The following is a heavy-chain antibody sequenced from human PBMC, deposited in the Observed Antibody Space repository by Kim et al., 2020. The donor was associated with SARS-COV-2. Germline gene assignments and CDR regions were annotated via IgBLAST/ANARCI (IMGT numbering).Heavy chain of an antibody. CDR2: INHSGST. CDR1: GGSFSGYY. D-gene: IGHD5-12*01. J-gene: IGHJ4*02. Sequence: SETLSLTCAVYGGSFSGYYWSWIRQPPGKGLEWIGEINHSGSTNYNPSLKSRVTISVDTSKNQFSLKLSSVTAADTAVYYCARGSAIVATIHFDYWGQGT. V-gene: IGHV4-34*01. CDR3: ARGSAIVATIHFDY.